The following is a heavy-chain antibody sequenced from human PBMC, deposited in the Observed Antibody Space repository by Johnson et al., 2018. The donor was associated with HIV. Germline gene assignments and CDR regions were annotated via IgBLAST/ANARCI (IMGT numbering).Heavy chain of an antibody. CDR1: GFTFSSYA. D-gene: IGHD3-22*01. Sequence: QVQLVESGGGVVQPGRSLRLSCAASGFTFSSYAMHWVRQAPGKGLEWVAVISYDGSNKYYADSVKGRFTISRDNSKNTRYLQMNSLRAEATAVYYCASYDSSGSRAFDIWGQGTMVTVSS. CDR3: ASYDSSGSRAFDI. J-gene: IGHJ3*02. CDR2: ISYDGSNK. V-gene: IGHV3-30-3*01.